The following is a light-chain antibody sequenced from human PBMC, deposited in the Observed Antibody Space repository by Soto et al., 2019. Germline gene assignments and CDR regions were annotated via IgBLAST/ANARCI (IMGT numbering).Light chain of an antibody. V-gene: IGLV1-47*01. CDR1: SSNIGSNY. CDR2: RNS. CDR3: AAWDDSLSGVV. J-gene: IGLJ2*01. Sequence: QAVVTQPLSASGTPGQRVTISCSGSSSNIGSNYVYWYQQLPGTVPQLLIYRNSERPSGVPDRFSGSKSGTSASLAISGLRSEDEADYYCAAWDDSLSGVVFGGGTKLTVL.